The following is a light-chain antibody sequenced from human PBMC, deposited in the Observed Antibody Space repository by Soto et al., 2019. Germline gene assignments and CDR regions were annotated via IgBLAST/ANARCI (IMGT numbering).Light chain of an antibody. CDR2: GAS. CDR1: QTIRSNY. CDR3: QQYGSSPWT. Sequence: ETVLTQSPGTLSLSPGERATLSCRASQTIRSNYLAWYRQTPGQAPRLLIYGASNRATGIADRFSGSGSGTDFCLIVCILEPEDFALYYCQQYGSSPWTLGQGTKGEIK. V-gene: IGKV3-20*01. J-gene: IGKJ1*01.